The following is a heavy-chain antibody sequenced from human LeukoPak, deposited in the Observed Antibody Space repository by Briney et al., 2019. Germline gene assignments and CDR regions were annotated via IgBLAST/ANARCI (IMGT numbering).Heavy chain of an antibody. CDR3: ARGLGLRRVPAARGDYYFDY. CDR2: MNPNSGNT. V-gene: IGHV1-8*01. CDR1: GYTFTSYD. J-gene: IGHJ4*02. Sequence: ASVKVSCKASGYTFTSYDINWVRQATGQGLEWMGWMNPNSGNTGYAQKFQGRVTMTRNTSISTAYMELSSLRSEDTAVYYCARGLGLRRVPAARGDYYFDYWGQGTLVTVSS. D-gene: IGHD2-2*01.